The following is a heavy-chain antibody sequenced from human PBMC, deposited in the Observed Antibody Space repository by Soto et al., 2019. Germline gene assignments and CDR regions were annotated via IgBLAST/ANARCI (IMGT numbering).Heavy chain of an antibody. CDR1: GFTFDDYA. CDR2: ISWHSGSI. Sequence: EVQLVESGGGLVQPGRSLRLSCAASGFTFDDYAMHWVRQAPGKGLEWVSGISWHSGSISYADSVKGRFTISRDNAKNSLYLQMNSLRAEDTALHYCAKDTAPPLRGGAFDIWGQGTMVTVSS. V-gene: IGHV3-9*01. CDR3: AKDTAPPLRGGAFDI. D-gene: IGHD4-17*01. J-gene: IGHJ3*02.